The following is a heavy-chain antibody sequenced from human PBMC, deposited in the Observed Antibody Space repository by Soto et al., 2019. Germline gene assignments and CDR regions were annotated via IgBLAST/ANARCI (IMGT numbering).Heavy chain of an antibody. CDR1: GFIFSSHW. J-gene: IGHJ5*02. Sequence: GGSLRLSCVASGFIFSSHWMSWVSQAPGKGLEWVANIKLDGSEKYYVASVKGRFTISRDNAKNSLFLQMNSRIAEDTAVYYCARDWCSSWYNRFDPWGQGTLVTVSS. CDR2: IKLDGSEK. V-gene: IGHV3-7*03. D-gene: IGHD6-13*01. CDR3: ARDWCSSWYNRFDP.